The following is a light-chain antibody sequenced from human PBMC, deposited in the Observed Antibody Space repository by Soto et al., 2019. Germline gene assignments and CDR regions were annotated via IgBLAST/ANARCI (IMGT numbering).Light chain of an antibody. CDR3: SSYAGSSTYV. Sequence: QSVLTQPPSASGSPGQSVTISCTGTSSDVGGHNSVSWYQQYPGKAPKLMIYEDNKRPSGVPARFSGSKSGNTASLSVSGLQAEDEADYYCSSYAGSSTYVFGTGTKVTVL. CDR1: SSDVGGHNS. J-gene: IGLJ1*01. CDR2: EDN. V-gene: IGLV2-8*01.